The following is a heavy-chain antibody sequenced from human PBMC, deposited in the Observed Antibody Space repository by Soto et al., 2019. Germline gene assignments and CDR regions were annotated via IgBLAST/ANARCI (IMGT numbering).Heavy chain of an antibody. V-gene: IGHV4-59*08. CDR1: GGSISSYY. CDR3: ARAKAPLYISSWYWFDP. Sequence: SETLSLTCTVSGGSISSYYWSWIRQPPGKGLEWIGYIYYSGSTNYNPSLKSRVTISVDTSKNQFSLKLSSVTAADTAVYYCARAKAPLYISSWYWFDPRGQGILVSVSS. J-gene: IGHJ5*02. D-gene: IGHD6-13*01. CDR2: IYYSGST.